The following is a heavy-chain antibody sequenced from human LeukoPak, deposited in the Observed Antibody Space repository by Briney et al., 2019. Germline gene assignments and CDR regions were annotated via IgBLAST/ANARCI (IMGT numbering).Heavy chain of an antibody. CDR1: GFTFSSYG. CDR2: ISYDGSNK. J-gene: IGHJ5*02. V-gene: IGHV3-30*18. CDR3: AKGQDWFDP. Sequence: GRSLGLSCAASGFTFSSYGMHWVRPAPGKGLEGVAVISYDGSNKYYADSVKGRFTISRDNSKNTLYLQMNSLRAEDTAVYYCAKGQDWFDPWGQGTLVTVSS.